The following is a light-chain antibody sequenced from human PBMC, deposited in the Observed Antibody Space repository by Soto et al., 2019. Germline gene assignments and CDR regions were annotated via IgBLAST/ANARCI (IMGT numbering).Light chain of an antibody. J-gene: IGLJ1*01. CDR3: CSYAGSYTFV. V-gene: IGLV2-11*01. CDR1: SSDVGVYNY. Sequence: QSVLTQPRSVSGSPGQSVTISCTGTSSDVGVYNYVSWYQQYPGKAPKIMIYDVSKRPSGFPDRFSGSKSDNTASLTISGLQAEDEADYYCCSYAGSYTFVFGIGTKVTVL. CDR2: DVS.